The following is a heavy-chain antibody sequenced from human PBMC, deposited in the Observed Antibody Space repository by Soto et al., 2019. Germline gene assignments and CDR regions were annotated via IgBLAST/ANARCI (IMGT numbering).Heavy chain of an antibody. CDR3: ARFVRHQLPTIDF. CDR1: GYTFTSYD. J-gene: IGHJ4*02. V-gene: IGHV1-8*01. D-gene: IGHD2-2*01. CDR2: MNPESRNT. Sequence: QVQLVQSGAEVKEPGASVRVSCKASGYTFTSYDINWVRQATGQGLEWMGWMNPESRNTGYAQKFQGRGTMTRDTSMSTAYMELTSLRSEDTAVYYCARFVRHQLPTIDFWGQGTLVTVSS.